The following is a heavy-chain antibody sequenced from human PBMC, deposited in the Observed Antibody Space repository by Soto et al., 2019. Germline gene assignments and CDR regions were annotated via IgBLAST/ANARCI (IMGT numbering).Heavy chain of an antibody. CDR3: AGRSGSSDY. V-gene: IGHV3-30*04. CDR2: ISYDEIDK. J-gene: IGHJ4*02. CDR1: GFTFSIYT. D-gene: IGHD3-10*01. Sequence: PGGSLRLFCGASGFTFSIYTMLWVRQAPGKGLEWVALISYDEIDKYFADAVKGRFTISRDNSKNTLYLQMDSLRAEDTAVYYCAGRSGSSDYWGRGTLVTVSS.